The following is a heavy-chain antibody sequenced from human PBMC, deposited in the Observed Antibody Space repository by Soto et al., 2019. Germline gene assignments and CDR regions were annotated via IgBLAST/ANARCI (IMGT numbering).Heavy chain of an antibody. J-gene: IGHJ1*01. V-gene: IGHV3-30-3*01. CDR1: GFTFRNYA. D-gene: IGHD3-9*01. Sequence: QVQLVESGGGVVQPGRSLTLSCAASGFTFRNYAMHWVRQAPGKGLEWVAFISYDGIDKYYADSVKGRLTVSRDNSENPQHLQMDSLRPEDTAVYYFTKRDLTVAALGHTECFQHWGQGTLVTVSS. CDR3: TKRDLTVAALGHTECFQH. CDR2: ISYDGIDK.